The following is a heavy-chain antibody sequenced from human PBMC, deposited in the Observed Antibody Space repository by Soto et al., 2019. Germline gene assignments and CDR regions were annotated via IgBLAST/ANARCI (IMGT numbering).Heavy chain of an antibody. V-gene: IGHV3-49*03. D-gene: IGHD3-10*01. CDR1: GFTFGDYA. CDR3: NGLRVGETYYFDY. CDR2: IRSKAYGGTT. J-gene: IGHJ4*02. Sequence: GGSLRLSCTASGFTFGDYAMSWFRQAPGKGLEWVGFIRSKAYGGTTEYAASVKGRFTISRDDSKSIAYLQMNSLKTEDTAVYYCNGLRVGETYYFDYWGQGTLVTVS.